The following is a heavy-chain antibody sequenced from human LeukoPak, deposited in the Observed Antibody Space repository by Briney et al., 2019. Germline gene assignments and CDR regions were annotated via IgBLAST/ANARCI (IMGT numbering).Heavy chain of an antibody. CDR2: INWNGDST. CDR3: ARVAEAAAFDS. Sequence: GGSLRLSCAASGFTFDDYGMSWVRQGPGKGLEWVSGINWNGDSTGYADSVKGRFTISRDSARISLYLQMNSLRAEDTALYYCARVAEAAAFDSWGQGTLVTVSS. CDR1: GFTFDDYG. V-gene: IGHV3-20*04. D-gene: IGHD6-13*01. J-gene: IGHJ4*02.